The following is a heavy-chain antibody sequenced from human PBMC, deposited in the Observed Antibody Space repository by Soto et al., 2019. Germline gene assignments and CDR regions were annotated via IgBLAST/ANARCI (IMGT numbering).Heavy chain of an antibody. CDR3: AGVHFTGPVDS. D-gene: IGHD2-8*02. CDR1: GGSVSSGSYY. Sequence: SETLSLTCTVSGGSVSSGSYYWSWIRQPPGKGLEWIGNIFHSGTTNYNPSLKSRVIISVDTPTNQFSLKLSSLTAADTAVYYWAGVHFTGPVDSGGQETRVTV. V-gene: IGHV4-61*01. J-gene: IGHJ4*02. CDR2: IFHSGTT.